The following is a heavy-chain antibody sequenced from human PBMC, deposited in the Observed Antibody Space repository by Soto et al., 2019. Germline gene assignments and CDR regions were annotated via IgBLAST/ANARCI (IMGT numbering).Heavy chain of an antibody. CDR1: GFSLSTSGVG. CDR3: ARSPWTGTTAYFAY. D-gene: IGHD1-1*01. CDR2: IYWDDDK. V-gene: IGHV2-5*02. Sequence: QITLEESGPTRVKPTQSLALTCTFSGFSLSTSGVGVGWVRQPPGKALEWLALIYWDDDKLYSPSLQSRLTTNTATAXIQVVRIMISLDHVDTATYYCARSPWTGTTAYFAYWGQGTLVTVSS. J-gene: IGHJ4*02.